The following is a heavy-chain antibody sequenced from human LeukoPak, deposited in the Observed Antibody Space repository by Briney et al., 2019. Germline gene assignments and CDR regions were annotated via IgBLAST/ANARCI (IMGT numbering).Heavy chain of an antibody. CDR1: EFTFSSYS. Sequence: GGSLRLSCAASEFTFSSYSMNWVRQAPGKGLEWVSSISSSSSYIYYADSVKGRFTISRDNAKNSLYLQMNSLRAEDTAVYYCATNLGIVGARIDYWGQGTLVTVSS. V-gene: IGHV3-21*01. CDR2: ISSSSSYI. D-gene: IGHD1-26*01. J-gene: IGHJ4*02. CDR3: ATNLGIVGARIDY.